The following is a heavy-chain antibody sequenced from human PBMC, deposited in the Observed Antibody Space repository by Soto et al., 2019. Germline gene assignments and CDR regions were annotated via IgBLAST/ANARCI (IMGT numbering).Heavy chain of an antibody. CDR1: GFTFSNYA. D-gene: IGHD5-18*01. V-gene: IGHV3-23*01. J-gene: IGHJ4*02. CDR2: ISGSGGST. Sequence: EVQLLESGGGLVQPGGSLRLSCAASGFTFSNYAMSWVRRAPGKGLEWVSGISGSGGSTYYPDSVKGRFTISRDNSKDTVYLHMNSLRAEDTAVYYCANGGDSYVTLAYWGQGTLVTVSS. CDR3: ANGGDSYVTLAY.